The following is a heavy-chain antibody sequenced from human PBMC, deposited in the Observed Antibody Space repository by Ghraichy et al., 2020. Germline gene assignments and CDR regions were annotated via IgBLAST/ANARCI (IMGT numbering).Heavy chain of an antibody. V-gene: IGHV3-48*02. Sequence: GGSLRLSCAASGFSFSTYSMNWFRQVPGKGLEWLSYISGSSGSIHYADSVRGRFTVSRDNAKNSLFLQMNSLRDEDTAVYYCARDRDDIWGNYRYSFNYWGQGALVTVSS. J-gene: IGHJ4*02. CDR2: ISGSSGSI. CDR1: GFSFSTYS. CDR3: ARDRDDIWGNYRYSFNY. D-gene: IGHD3-16*02.